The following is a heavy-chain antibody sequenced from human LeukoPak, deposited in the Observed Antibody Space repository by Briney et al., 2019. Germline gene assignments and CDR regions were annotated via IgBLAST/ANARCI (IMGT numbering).Heavy chain of an antibody. CDR1: GYTFTGYY. CDR3: ARVNHFYYYYYMDV. J-gene: IGHJ6*03. CDR2: TNPNSGGT. Sequence: GASVKVSCKASGYTFTGYYMHWVRQAPGQGLEWMGWTNPNSGGTNYAQKFQGRVTMTRDTSISTAYMELSRLRSDDTAVYYCARVNHFYYYYYMDVWGKGTTVTVSS. V-gene: IGHV1-2*02.